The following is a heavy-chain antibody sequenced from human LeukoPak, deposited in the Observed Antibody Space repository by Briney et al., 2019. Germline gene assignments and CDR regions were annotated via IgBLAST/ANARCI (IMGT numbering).Heavy chain of an antibody. CDR3: ARAAAGSYSSGSSTFDY. CDR1: GGTFSSYA. V-gene: IGHV1-69*05. J-gene: IGHJ4*02. D-gene: IGHD6-19*01. Sequence: GASVKVSCKASGGTFSSYAISWVRQAPGQGLEWMGGIIPIFGTANYAQKLQGRVTITTDESTSTAYMELSSLRSEDTAVYYCARAAAGSYSSGSSTFDYWGQGTLVTVSS. CDR2: IIPIFGTA.